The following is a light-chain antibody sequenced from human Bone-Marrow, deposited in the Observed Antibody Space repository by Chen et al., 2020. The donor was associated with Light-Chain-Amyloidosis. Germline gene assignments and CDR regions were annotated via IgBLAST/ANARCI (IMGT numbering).Light chain of an antibody. CDR3: QSYQGSSQGV. CDR1: SGSIATNY. Sequence: NFMLTQPHSVSESPGKTVIISCTRSSGSIATNYVQWYQQRPGSSPTTVIYEDDQRPSGVPDRFSGSNDRSSNSASLTISGLKTEGEADYYCQSYQGSSQGVFGGGTKLTDL. J-gene: IGLJ3*02. CDR2: EDD. V-gene: IGLV6-57*01.